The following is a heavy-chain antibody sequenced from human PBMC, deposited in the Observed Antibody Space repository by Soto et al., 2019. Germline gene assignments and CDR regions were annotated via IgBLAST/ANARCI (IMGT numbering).Heavy chain of an antibody. CDR1: GYTFTSYY. Sequence: GASVKVSCKASGYTFTSYYMHRVRQAPGQGLEWMGIINPSGGSTSYAQKFQGRVTMTRDTSTSTVYMELSSLRSEDTAVYYCARGAVTVTDYYYYMDVWGKGTTVTVS. CDR3: ARGAVTVTDYYYYMDV. V-gene: IGHV1-46*03. D-gene: IGHD4-4*01. CDR2: INPSGGST. J-gene: IGHJ6*03.